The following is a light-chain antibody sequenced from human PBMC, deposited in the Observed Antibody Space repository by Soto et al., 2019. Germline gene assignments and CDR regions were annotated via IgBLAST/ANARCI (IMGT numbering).Light chain of an antibody. CDR3: SSYTSRHTDV. Sequence: QSALTQPASVSGSPGQSITISCTGTSSDVGTYDYVSWYQQFPGKAPKLIIYEVSYRPSGVSHRFSGSKSGNTASLTISGLQAEDEADYHGSSYTSRHTDVFXTGTKVTVL. CDR1: SSDVGTYDY. V-gene: IGLV2-14*01. J-gene: IGLJ1*01. CDR2: EVS.